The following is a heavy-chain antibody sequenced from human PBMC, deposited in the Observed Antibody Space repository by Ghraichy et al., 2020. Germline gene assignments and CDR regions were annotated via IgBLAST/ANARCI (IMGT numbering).Heavy chain of an antibody. V-gene: IGHV5-51*01. CDR3: ARTYYYDSSGYYSGYFQH. CDR1: GYSFISYW. D-gene: IGHD3-22*01. CDR2: IYPGDSDT. J-gene: IGHJ1*01. Sequence: GESLNISCKGSGYSFISYWIGWVRQMPGKGLEWMGIIYPGDSDTRYSPSFQGQVTISADKSISTAYLQWSSLKASDTAMYYCARTYYYDSSGYYSGYFQHWGQGTLVTVSS.